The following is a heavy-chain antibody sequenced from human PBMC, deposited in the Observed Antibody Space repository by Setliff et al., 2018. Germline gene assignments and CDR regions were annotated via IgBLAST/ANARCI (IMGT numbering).Heavy chain of an antibody. V-gene: IGHV1-18*01. Sequence: GASVKVSCKASGYTFPSYGLSWVRQAPGQGLEWMGWISAYNGNTNYAQKFQGRVTLATDTSTSTAYMELRSLTSDDSAFYYCARAPSVELVTIRTNSWFTYWGQGTLVTVSS. CDR3: ARAPSVELVTIRTNSWFTY. J-gene: IGHJ4*02. D-gene: IGHD5-18*01. CDR1: GYTFPSYG. CDR2: ISAYNGNT.